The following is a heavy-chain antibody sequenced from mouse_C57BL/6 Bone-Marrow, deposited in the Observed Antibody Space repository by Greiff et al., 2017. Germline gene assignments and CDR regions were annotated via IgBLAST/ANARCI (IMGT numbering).Heavy chain of an antibody. J-gene: IGHJ3*01. CDR1: GFTFSSYG. V-gene: IGHV5-6*01. CDR3: ARHGGTTVRFAY. Sequence: EVKLVESGGDLVKPGGSLKLSCAASGFTFSSYGMSWVRQTPDKRLEWVATISSGGSYTYYPDSVKGRFTISRDNAKNTLYLQMSSLKSEDTVMYYCARHGGTTVRFAYWGQGTLVTVSA. D-gene: IGHD1-1*01. CDR2: ISSGGSYT.